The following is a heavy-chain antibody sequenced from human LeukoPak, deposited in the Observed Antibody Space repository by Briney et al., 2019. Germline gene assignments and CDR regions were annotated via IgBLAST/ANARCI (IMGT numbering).Heavy chain of an antibody. CDR3: AQLTGDRRDY. D-gene: IGHD7-27*01. Sequence: PGRSLRLSSAASGFTFSSYGMHWVRQAPGKGLEWVAVIWYDGSNKYYADSVKGRFTISRDNSKNTLYLQMNSLRAEDTAVYYCAQLTGDRRDYWGQGTLVTVSS. V-gene: IGHV3-33*01. CDR1: GFTFSSYG. CDR2: IWYDGSNK. J-gene: IGHJ4*02.